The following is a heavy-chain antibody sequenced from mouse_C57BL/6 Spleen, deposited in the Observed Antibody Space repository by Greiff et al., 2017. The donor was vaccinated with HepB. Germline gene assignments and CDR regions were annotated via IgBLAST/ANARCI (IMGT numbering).Heavy chain of an antibody. CDR3: ARVGDFYYRFDY. J-gene: IGHJ2*01. CDR2: IDPSDSET. V-gene: IGHV1-52*01. CDR1: GYTFTSYW. Sequence: QVQLQQPGAELVRPGSSVKLSCKASGYTFTSYWMPWVKQRPIQGLEWIGNIDPSDSETHYNQKFKDKATLTVDKSSSTAYLQLSSLTSEDSAVYYCARVGDFYYRFDYWGQGTTLTVSS. D-gene: IGHD1-1*01.